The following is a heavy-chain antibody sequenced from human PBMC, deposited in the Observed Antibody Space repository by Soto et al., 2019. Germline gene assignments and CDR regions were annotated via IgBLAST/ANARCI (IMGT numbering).Heavy chain of an antibody. Sequence: TLSLTCTVSGGSISSGDYYWSWIRQPPGKGLEWIGYIYYSGSTYYNPSLKSRVTISVGTSKNQFSLKLSSVTAADTAVYXCARGGVVPDSRPPNNWFDPWGQGTLVTVSS. CDR3: ARGGVVPDSRPPNNWFDP. V-gene: IGHV4-30-4*01. J-gene: IGHJ5*02. CDR1: GGSISSGDYY. CDR2: IYYSGST. D-gene: IGHD2-2*01.